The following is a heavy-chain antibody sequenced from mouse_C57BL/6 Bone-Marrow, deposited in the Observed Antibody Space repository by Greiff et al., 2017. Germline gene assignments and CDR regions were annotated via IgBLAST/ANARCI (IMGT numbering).Heavy chain of an antibody. V-gene: IGHV5-6*01. J-gene: IGHJ4*01. D-gene: IGHD1-1*01. CDR2: ISSGGSYT. CDR1: GFTFSSYG. CDR3: ARPTVYYAMDY. Sequence: EVQLMESEGDLVKPGGSLKLSCAASGFTFSSYGMSWVRQTPDKRLEWVATISSGGSYTYYPDSVKGRFTISRDNAKNTLYLQMSSLKSEDTAMYYCARPTVYYAMDYWGQGTSVTVSS.